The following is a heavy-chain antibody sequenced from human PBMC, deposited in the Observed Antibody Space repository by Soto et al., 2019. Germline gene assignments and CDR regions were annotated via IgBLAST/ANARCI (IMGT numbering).Heavy chain of an antibody. V-gene: IGHV3-66*01. CDR1: GFTVSSKY. Sequence: PGGSLRLSCAASGFTVSSKYMTWVRQAPGKGLEWVSLIQSGGTTYYADSVKGRFTISRDTSENTLHLQMDSLRVKDTAVYYCARDDVLCDGGRCYGIPWDVWGQGTLVTVSS. CDR2: IQSGGTT. J-gene: IGHJ4*02. CDR3: ARDDVLCDGGRCYGIPWDV. D-gene: IGHD2-15*01.